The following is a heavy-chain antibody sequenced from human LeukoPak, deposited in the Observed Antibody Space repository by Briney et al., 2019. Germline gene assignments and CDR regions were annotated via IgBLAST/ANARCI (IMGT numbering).Heavy chain of an antibody. CDR3: ASGSPTTNSVTLVGATTAWFDP. D-gene: IGHD1-26*01. V-gene: IGHV3-21*01. CDR2: ISSSSSYI. J-gene: IGHJ5*02. CDR1: GFTFSSYS. Sequence: GGSLRLSCAASGFTFSSYSMNWVRQAPGKGLEWVSSISSSSSYIYYADSVKGRFTISRDNAKNSLYLQMNSLRAEDTAVYYCASGSPTTNSVTLVGATTAWFDPWGQGTLVIVSS.